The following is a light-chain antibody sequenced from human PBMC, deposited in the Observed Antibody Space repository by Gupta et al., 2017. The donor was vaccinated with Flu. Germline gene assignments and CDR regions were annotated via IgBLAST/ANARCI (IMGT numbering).Light chain of an antibody. Sequence: SYVPTPPPSVSVAPGPTARITWGGNNIGSNSVDWCQQKPGHAPAVVVYDDSSRPSGSPQGFSCANSGNTATLTISRVEAGDEADDYCQVWDSSSYHPVFGGGTKLTVL. CDR3: QVWDSSSYHPV. CDR1: NIGSNS. CDR2: DDS. V-gene: IGLV3-21*02. J-gene: IGLJ3*02.